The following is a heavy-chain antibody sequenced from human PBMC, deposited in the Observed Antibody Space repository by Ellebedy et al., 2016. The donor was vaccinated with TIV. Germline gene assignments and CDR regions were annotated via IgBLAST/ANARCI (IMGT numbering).Heavy chain of an antibody. CDR3: ARDYPGDSDSEINQDDY. V-gene: IGHV1-2*02. J-gene: IGHJ4*02. CDR2: INPYTGGT. CDR1: GYTFTDYY. Sequence: AASVKVSCKASGYTFTDYYMHWVRQAPGQGLEWMGWINPYTGGTNYAQRFQGNITMTRDTSISPAYMELSSLKSDDTAVYYCARDYPGDSDSEINQDDYWGQGTLVTVSS. D-gene: IGHD3-16*01.